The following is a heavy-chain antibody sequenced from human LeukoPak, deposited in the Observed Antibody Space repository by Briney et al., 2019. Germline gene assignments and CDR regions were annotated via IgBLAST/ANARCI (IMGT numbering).Heavy chain of an antibody. D-gene: IGHD5-18*01. Sequence: PGGSLRLSCAASGFTFSSYWMSWVRQAPGKGLEWVANIKQDGSEKYYVDSVKGRFTISRDNAKNSLYLQMNSLRAEDTAVYYCARSRSAMVILHYYYYMDVWGKGTTVTVSS. CDR2: IKQDGSEK. V-gene: IGHV3-7*01. CDR1: GFTFSSYW. J-gene: IGHJ6*03. CDR3: ARSRSAMVILHYYYYMDV.